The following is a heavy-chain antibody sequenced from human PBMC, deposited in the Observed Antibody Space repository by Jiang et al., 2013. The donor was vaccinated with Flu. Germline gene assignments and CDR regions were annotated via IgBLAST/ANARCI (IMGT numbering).Heavy chain of an antibody. J-gene: IGHJ4*02. D-gene: IGHD1-26*01. Sequence: SLTCTVSGVSISSHYWRLDPARPQGRGLEWIGYIFHTGSSNYNPSLKSRVTISRDTAKNQFSLKLSSVTAADTAAYYCASHEWGRPDYWGQGTLVTVSS. CDR1: GVSISSHY. CDR3: ASHEWGRPDY. CDR2: IFHTGSS. V-gene: IGHV4-59*08.